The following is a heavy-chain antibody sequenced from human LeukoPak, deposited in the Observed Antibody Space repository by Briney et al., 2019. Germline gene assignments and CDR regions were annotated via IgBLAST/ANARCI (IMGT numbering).Heavy chain of an antibody. Sequence: GESLKISCKGSGYSFTSYWIGWVRQMPGKGLEWMGIIYPGDSDTRYSPSFQGQVTISADKSISTAYLQWSSLKASDTAMYYRARRMVRGVISPYYSDYWGQGTLVTVSS. J-gene: IGHJ4*02. CDR2: IYPGDSDT. D-gene: IGHD3-10*01. CDR1: GYSFTSYW. V-gene: IGHV5-51*01. CDR3: ARRMVRGVISPYYSDY.